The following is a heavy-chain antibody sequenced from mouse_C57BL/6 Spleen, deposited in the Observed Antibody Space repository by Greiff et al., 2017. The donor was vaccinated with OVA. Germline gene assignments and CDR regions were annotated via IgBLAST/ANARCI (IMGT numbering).Heavy chain of an antibody. J-gene: IGHJ2*01. V-gene: IGHV1-53*01. D-gene: IGHD1-1*01. Sequence: QVQLQQPGTELVKPGASVKLSCKASGYTFTSYWLHWVKQRPGQGLEWIGNINPSNGGTNYNEKFKSKATLTVDKSSSTAYMQLSSLTSEDSAVYYCAREGITTVVVDDWGKGTTLTVSS. CDR2: INPSNGGT. CDR1: GYTFTSYW. CDR3: AREGITTVVVDD.